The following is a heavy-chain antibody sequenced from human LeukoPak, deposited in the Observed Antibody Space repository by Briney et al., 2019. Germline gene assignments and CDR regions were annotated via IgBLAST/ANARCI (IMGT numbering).Heavy chain of an antibody. D-gene: IGHD6-19*01. CDR1: GFTVSSNY. CDR2: IYSGGGT. Sequence: GGSLRLSCAASGFTVSSNYTSWVRQAPGKGLEWVSVIYSGGGTYYADSVKGRFTISRDNSKNTLYLQMSSLRAEDTAVYYCARDMAGPPLFYYWGQGTLVTVSS. J-gene: IGHJ4*02. V-gene: IGHV3-53*01. CDR3: ARDMAGPPLFYY.